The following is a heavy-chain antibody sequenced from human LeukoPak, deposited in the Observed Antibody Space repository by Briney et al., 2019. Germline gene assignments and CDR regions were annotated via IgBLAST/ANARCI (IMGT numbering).Heavy chain of an antibody. V-gene: IGHV5-51*01. D-gene: IGHD2-8*02. CDR3: ARRPSVTGAPFDY. Sequence: GESLKISCRGSGYSFSDYWIGWVRQMPGEGLERMGLISASGSDFRNSPSFEGQVTISVDKSINTAYLQWSRLRASDTAIYYCARRPSVTGAPFDYWGQGTLVTVPS. CDR2: ISASGSDF. CDR1: GYSFSDYW. J-gene: IGHJ4*02.